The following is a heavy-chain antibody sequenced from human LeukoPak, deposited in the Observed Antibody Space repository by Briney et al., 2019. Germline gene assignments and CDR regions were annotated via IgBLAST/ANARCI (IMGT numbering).Heavy chain of an antibody. V-gene: IGHV4-59*08. J-gene: IGHJ2*01. CDR3: ARGQKTGWPWYFDL. CDR2: IYYSGST. D-gene: IGHD7-27*01. Sequence: PSETLSLTCTVSRGSISTYYWSWIRQPPGKGLEWIGYIYYSGSTYYNPSLKSRVTISVDTSKTQFSLKLSSVTAADTAVYYCARGQKTGWPWYFDLWGRGTLVTVSS. CDR1: RGSISTYY.